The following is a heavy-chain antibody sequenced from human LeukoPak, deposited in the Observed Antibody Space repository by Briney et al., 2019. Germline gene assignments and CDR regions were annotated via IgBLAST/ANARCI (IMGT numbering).Heavy chain of an antibody. CDR2: ISSSSSYI. V-gene: IGHV3-21*01. CDR1: GFTFSSYW. J-gene: IGHJ5*02. Sequence: GGSLRLSCAASGFTFSSYWMSWVRQAPGKGLEWVSSISSSSSYIYYADSVKGRFTISRDNAKNSLYLQMNSLRAEDTAVYYCARTRIVGATWFDPWGQGTLVTVSS. D-gene: IGHD1-26*01. CDR3: ARTRIVGATWFDP.